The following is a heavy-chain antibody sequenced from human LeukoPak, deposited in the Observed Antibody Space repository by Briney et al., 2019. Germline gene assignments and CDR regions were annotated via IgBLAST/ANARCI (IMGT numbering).Heavy chain of an antibody. J-gene: IGHJ4*02. D-gene: IGHD1-26*01. V-gene: IGHV3-11*04. CDR3: ASRGATSFDY. Sequence: GGSLRLSCAASGFTFSDYNMRWIRQAPGKGLEWVSSISRSGSTKYYADSVKGRFTISRDKAKNSLYLQMNSLRAEDTAVYYCASRGATSFDYWGQGTLVTVSS. CDR1: GFTFSDYN. CDR2: ISRSGSTK.